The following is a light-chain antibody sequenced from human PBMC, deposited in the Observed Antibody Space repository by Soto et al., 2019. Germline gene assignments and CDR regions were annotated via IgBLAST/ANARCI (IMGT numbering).Light chain of an antibody. CDR3: QSYDSSLNAYV. V-gene: IGLV1-40*01. J-gene: IGLJ1*01. CDR1: SSNIGASYG. CDR2: GDS. Sequence: QAVVTQPPSVSGAPGQRVTISCTGSSSNIGASYGVHWYRQLPGTAPKLLIYGDSNRPSGVPDRFSGSKSGTSASLAITGLQAEDEADYYCQSYDSSLNAYVFGTGTKLTVL.